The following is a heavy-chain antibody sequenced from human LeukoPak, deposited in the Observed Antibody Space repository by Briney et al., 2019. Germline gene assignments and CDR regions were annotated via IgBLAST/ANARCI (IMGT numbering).Heavy chain of an antibody. CDR1: GFTFSGYW. Sequence: GGSLRLSCAASGFTFSGYWMSWVRQAPGKGLEWVANIKQDGSEKYYVDSVKGRFTISRDNAKNSLFLQMNSLRAEDTAVYYCARDGHRGSPQASRAYFDYWGQGTLSPSPQ. CDR2: IKQDGSEK. D-gene: IGHD1-26*01. J-gene: IGHJ4*02. CDR3: ARDGHRGSPQASRAYFDY. V-gene: IGHV3-7*01.